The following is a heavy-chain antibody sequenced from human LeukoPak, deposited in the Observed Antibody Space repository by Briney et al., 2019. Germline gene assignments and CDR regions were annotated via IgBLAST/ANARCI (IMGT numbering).Heavy chain of an antibody. CDR1: GGSISSYY. CDR3: ARVQGAAAPDY. Sequence: SETLSLTCTVSGGSISSYYWSWIRQPPGKGLEWIGYIYYSGSTNYNPSLKSRVTISVDTSKNQFSLKLSSVTAADTAVYYCARVQGAAAPDYWGQGTLVTVSS. V-gene: IGHV4-59*12. J-gene: IGHJ4*02. CDR2: IYYSGST. D-gene: IGHD6-13*01.